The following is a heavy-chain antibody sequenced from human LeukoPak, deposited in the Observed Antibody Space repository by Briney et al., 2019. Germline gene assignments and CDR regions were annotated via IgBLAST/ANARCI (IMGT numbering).Heavy chain of an antibody. CDR3: ARARRGTSGGYFDY. Sequence: AGSLRLSCAASGFTFSSYWMSWVRQAPGKGLEWVANIKQDGSEKYYVDSVKGRFTISRDNAKNSLYLQMNSLRAEDTAVYYCARARRGTSGGYFDYWGQGTLVTVSS. V-gene: IGHV3-7*01. CDR2: IKQDGSEK. D-gene: IGHD2-15*01. CDR1: GFTFSSYW. J-gene: IGHJ4*02.